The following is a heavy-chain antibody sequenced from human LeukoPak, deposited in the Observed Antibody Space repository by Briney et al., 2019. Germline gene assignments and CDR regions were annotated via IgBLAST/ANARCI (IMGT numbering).Heavy chain of an antibody. D-gene: IGHD3-10*01. CDR2: INTNTGNP. J-gene: IGHJ3*02. V-gene: IGHV7-4-1*02. CDR3: ARDPQGSGTFGAFDI. CDR1: GYTFNNYG. Sequence: ASVKVSCKASGYTFNNYGISWVRQAPGQGLEWMGWINTNTGNPTYAQGFTGRFVFSLDTSVSTAYLQISSLKAEDTAVYYCARDPQGSGTFGAFDIWGQGTMVTVSS.